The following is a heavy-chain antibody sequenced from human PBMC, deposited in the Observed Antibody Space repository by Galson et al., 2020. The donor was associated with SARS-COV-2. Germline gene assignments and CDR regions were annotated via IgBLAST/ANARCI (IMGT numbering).Heavy chain of an antibody. CDR2: FDPEDGAT. CDR1: GYIITELS. J-gene: IGHJ6*02. CDR3: ASEPAYCGGDCSRSGYVMDV. D-gene: IGHD2-21*02. Sequence: ASVKVFCKVSGYIITELSMHWVRQAPGKGLEWMGGFDPEDGATIYAQKFQGRVTMTEETSTDIAYMELSSLGSEDPDVYYCASEPAYCGGDCSRSGYVMDVWGQGTTVTVSS. V-gene: IGHV1-24*01.